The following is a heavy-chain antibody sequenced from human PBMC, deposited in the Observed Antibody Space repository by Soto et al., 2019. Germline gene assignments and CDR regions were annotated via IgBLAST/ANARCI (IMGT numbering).Heavy chain of an antibody. J-gene: IGHJ6*02. CDR2: IIPIFGTA. D-gene: IGHD3-16*01. CDR3: AREGAASHSYYYGTDV. V-gene: IGHV1-69*13. CDR1: GGTFSSYA. Sequence: ASVKVSCKASGGTFSSYAISWVRQAPGQELEWMGGIIPIFGTANYAQKFQGRVTITADESTSTAYMELNSVTAADTAVYYCAREGAASHSYYYGTDVWGQGTTVTVSS.